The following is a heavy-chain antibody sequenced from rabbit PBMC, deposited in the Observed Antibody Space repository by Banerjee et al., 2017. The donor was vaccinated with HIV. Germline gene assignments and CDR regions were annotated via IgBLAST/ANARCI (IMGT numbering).Heavy chain of an antibody. CDR3: ARDISSGWGVPFNL. D-gene: IGHD4-1*01. V-gene: IGHV1S45*01. Sequence: QEQLEESGGDLVKPEGSLTLTCTASGFSFSSSNYMCWVRQAPGKGLEWIGCIYTGSGNTYYASWAKGRFTISKTASTTVTLQMTSLTAADTATYFCARDISSGWGVPFNLWGQGTLVTVS. CDR2: IYTGSGNT. J-gene: IGHJ4*01. CDR1: GFSFSSSNY.